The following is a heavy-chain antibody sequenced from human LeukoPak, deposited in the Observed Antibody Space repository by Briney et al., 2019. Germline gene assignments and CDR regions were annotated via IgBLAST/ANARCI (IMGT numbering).Heavy chain of an antibody. D-gene: IGHD3-3*01. J-gene: IGHJ4*02. CDR2: IYYSGST. CDR1: GGSISSYY. V-gene: IGHV4-39*01. Sequence: SETLSLTCTVSGGSISSYYWGWIRQPPGKGLEWIGTIYYSGSTYYNPSLKSRVTISVDTSKNQFSLKLSSVTAADTAVYYCARLWRPTVNFDYWGQGTLVTVSS. CDR3: ARLWRPTVNFDY.